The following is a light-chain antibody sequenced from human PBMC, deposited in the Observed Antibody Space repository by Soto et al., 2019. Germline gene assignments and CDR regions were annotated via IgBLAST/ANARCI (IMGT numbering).Light chain of an antibody. CDR3: SSYTSSTTYV. V-gene: IGLV2-14*01. Sequence: QSVLTQPASVSGSPGQSITISCTGTSSDVGGYKYVSWYQHHPGKGPKLMLYDVSNRPSGVSNRFSGSKSGTTASLTISGLQAEDEADYYCSSYTSSTTYVFGTGTKLTVL. CDR1: SSDVGGYKY. CDR2: DVS. J-gene: IGLJ1*01.